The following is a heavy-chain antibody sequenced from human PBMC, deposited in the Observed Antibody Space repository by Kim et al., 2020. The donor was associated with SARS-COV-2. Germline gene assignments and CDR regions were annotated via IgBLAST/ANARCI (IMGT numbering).Heavy chain of an antibody. J-gene: IGHJ6*02. CDR3: ARELRPYYYGMDV. CDR2: IKQDGSEK. Sequence: GGSLRLSCAASGFTFSSYWMSWVRQAPGKGLEWVANIKQDGSEKYYVDSVKGRFTISRDNAENSLYLQMNSLRAEDTAVYYCARELRPYYYGMDVWGQGTTVTVSS. V-gene: IGHV3-7*01. CDR1: GFTFSSYW. D-gene: IGHD2-21*02.